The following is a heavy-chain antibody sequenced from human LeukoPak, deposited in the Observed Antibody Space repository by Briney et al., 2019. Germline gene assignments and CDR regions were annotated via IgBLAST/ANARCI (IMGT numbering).Heavy chain of an antibody. CDR3: ARIAVAGTA. CDR2: IKHSGST. D-gene: IGHD6-19*01. Sequence: GSLRLSCAASGFTFSNYWMRWVRQPPGKGLEWIGEIKHSGSTKYNPSLKSRVTISVDTSKNQFSLKLSSVTAADTAVYYCARIAVAGTAWGQGTLVTVSS. J-gene: IGHJ5*02. V-gene: IGHV4-34*01. CDR1: GFTFSNYW.